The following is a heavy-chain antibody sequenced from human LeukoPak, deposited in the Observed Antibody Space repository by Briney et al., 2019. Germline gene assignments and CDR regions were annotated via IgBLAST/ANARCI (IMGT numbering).Heavy chain of an antibody. CDR2: INPNSGGT. J-gene: IGHJ4*02. D-gene: IGHD1-26*01. Sequence: ATVKVSCKASGYTFTDYYIHWVLQAPGQGLEWMGWINPNSGGTNYAQNFQGRVTMTRDTYITTAYMDLSRLRLDDTAVYYCAVGRRTDFDYWGQGTLVTVSS. CDR3: AVGRRTDFDY. CDR1: GYTFTDYY. V-gene: IGHV1-2*02.